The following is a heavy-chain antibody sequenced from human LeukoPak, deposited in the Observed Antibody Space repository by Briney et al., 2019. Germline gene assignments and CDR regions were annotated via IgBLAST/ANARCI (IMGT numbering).Heavy chain of an antibody. CDR3: ARGSSSWYAIRAFDI. D-gene: IGHD6-13*01. CDR1: GYTFTGYY. CDR2: INPNSGGT. J-gene: IGHJ3*02. Sequence: GASVKVSCKASGYTFTGYYMHWVRQAPGQGLEWMGWINPNSGGTNYAQKFQGRVTMTRDTSISTAYMELSRLRSDDTAVYYCARGSSSWYAIRAFDIWGQGTMVTVSS. V-gene: IGHV1-2*02.